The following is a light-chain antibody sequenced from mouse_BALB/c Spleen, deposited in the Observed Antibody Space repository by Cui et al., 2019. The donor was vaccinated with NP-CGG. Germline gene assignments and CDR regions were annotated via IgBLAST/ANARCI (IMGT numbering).Light chain of an antibody. CDR1: TVAVTTSNY. CDR2: GTN. Sequence: QAVVTQESALATSPGETVTLTCRASTVAVTTSNYANWVQEKPDHVFTGLIGGTNNRAPGVPARFSGSLIGDKAALTITGAQTEDEAIYFCALWYSNHWVFGGGTKLTVL. J-gene: IGLJ1*01. V-gene: IGLV1*01. CDR3: ALWYSNHWV.